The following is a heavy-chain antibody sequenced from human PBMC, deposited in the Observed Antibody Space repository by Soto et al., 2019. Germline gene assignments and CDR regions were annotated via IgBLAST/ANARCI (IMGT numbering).Heavy chain of an antibody. Sequence: SVKVSCKESGYSLTSYDMNWVRQATGQGLEWMGWMNPNSGNTGYAQKFQGRVTMTRNTSISTAYMELSSLRSEDTAVYYCARPKWFTMVRGGELHAFDIWGQGTIVPVSS. CDR3: ARPKWFTMVRGGELHAFDI. J-gene: IGHJ3*02. D-gene: IGHD3-10*01. CDR2: MNPNSGNT. CDR1: GYSLTSYD. V-gene: IGHV1-8*01.